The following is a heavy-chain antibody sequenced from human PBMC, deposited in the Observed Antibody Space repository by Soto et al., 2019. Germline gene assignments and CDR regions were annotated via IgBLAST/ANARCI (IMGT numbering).Heavy chain of an antibody. CDR3: ARLVPAARDLYYYYMDV. CDR1: GGSISSSSYY. J-gene: IGHJ6*03. V-gene: IGHV4-39*01. CDR2: IYYSGST. D-gene: IGHD2-2*01. Sequence: SETLSLTCTVSGGSISSSSYYWGWIRQPPGKGLEWIGSIYYSGSTYYNPSLKSRVTISVDTFKNQFSLKLSSVTAADTAVYYCARLVPAARDLYYYYMDVWGKGTTVTVSS.